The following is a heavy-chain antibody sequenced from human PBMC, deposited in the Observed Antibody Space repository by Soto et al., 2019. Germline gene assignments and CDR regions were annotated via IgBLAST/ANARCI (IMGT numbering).Heavy chain of an antibody. V-gene: IGHV3-30*18. CDR1: GFTFHNFG. Sequence: QVQLVESGGGVVQPGRSLRLSCAASGFTFHNFGMHWVRQAPGKGLEWVAVISYDGSNKYYADSVKGRFTISRDNSQDXLYLQMNSLRPEDTAVYYCAKAVDITVRGVPPSDYWGQGTLVTVSS. J-gene: IGHJ4*02. CDR3: AKAVDITVRGVPPSDY. CDR2: ISYDGSNK. D-gene: IGHD3-10*01.